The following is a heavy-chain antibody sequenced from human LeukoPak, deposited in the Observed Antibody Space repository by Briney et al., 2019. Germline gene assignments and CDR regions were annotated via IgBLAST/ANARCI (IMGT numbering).Heavy chain of an antibody. V-gene: IGHV4-59*01. J-gene: IGHJ6*03. D-gene: IGHD3-22*01. Sequence: PSETLSLTCAVYGGSFSGYYWSWIRQPPGKGLEWIGYIYYSGSTNYNPSLKSRVTISVDTSKNQFSLKLSSVTAADTAVYYCARGPYYYDSTRPMDVWGKGTTVTVSS. CDR2: IYYSGST. CDR1: GGSFSGYY. CDR3: ARGPYYYDSTRPMDV.